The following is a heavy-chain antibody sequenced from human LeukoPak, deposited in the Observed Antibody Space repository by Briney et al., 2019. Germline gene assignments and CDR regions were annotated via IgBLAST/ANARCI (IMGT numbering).Heavy chain of an antibody. D-gene: IGHD1-26*01. V-gene: IGHV4-34*01. CDR1: VRSLSSYY. Sequence: SETLSLPCAVYVRSLSSYYWSWIRQPPGKGLEWIGEINHSGSTNYNPSLKSRVTISVDTSKNQFSLKLSSVTAADTAVYYCARLVGATGGYWGQGTLVTVSS. J-gene: IGHJ4*02. CDR2: INHSGST. CDR3: ARLVGATGGY.